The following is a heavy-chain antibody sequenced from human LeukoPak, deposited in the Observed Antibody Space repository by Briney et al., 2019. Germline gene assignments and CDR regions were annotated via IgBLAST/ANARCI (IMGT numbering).Heavy chain of an antibody. J-gene: IGHJ4*02. Sequence: ASVKVSCRVSGYTLTELSMHWVRQAPGKGLEWMGGFDPEDGETIYAQKFQGRVTMTEDTSTDTAYMELSSLRSEDTAVYYCATGLGVGAPYFDYWGQGTLVTVSS. V-gene: IGHV1-24*01. CDR1: GYTLTELS. CDR2: FDPEDGET. CDR3: ATGLGVGAPYFDY. D-gene: IGHD1-26*01.